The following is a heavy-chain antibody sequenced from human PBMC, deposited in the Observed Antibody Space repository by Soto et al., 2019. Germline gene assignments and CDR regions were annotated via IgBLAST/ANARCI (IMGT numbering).Heavy chain of an antibody. D-gene: IGHD4-4*01. V-gene: IGHV3-7*01. CDR2: IKPDESEK. J-gene: IGHJ5*02. Sequence: EVQLVESGGGLDQHGGSLRLSCTASGFTFSDSWMTWVRQAPGKGLEWVARIKPDESEKKYADSVKGRFSISRDNAKNSMYLQMDSLRGEDTAVYYCVRGGSNYASWGQGTLGTVSS. CDR1: GFTFSDSW. CDR3: VRGGSNYAS.